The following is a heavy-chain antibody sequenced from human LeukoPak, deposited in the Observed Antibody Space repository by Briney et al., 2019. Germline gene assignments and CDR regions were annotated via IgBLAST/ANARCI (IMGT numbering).Heavy chain of an antibody. CDR2: ISAYDGNT. CDR1: GYTFTNFG. CDR3: ARDKRGGSYYFDY. D-gene: IGHD1-26*01. J-gene: IGHJ4*02. Sequence: ASVKVSCKASGYTFTNFGISWVRQAPGQGLEWMGWISAYDGNTHYAQKLQDRVTMTTDTSTSTAYMELRSLRSDDTAVYYCARDKRGGSYYFDYWAQGTLVSVSS. V-gene: IGHV1-18*01.